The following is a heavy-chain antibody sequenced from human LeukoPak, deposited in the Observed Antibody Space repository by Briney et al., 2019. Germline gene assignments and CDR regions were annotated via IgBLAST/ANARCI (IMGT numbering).Heavy chain of an antibody. CDR3: ARLADGYNYGLVY. CDR1: GGSISSSSYY. V-gene: IGHV4-39*01. CDR2: IYYSGST. J-gene: IGHJ4*02. Sequence: SETLSLTCTVSGGSISSSSYYWGWIRQPPGKGLEWIGSIYYSGSTYYNPSLKSRVTISVDTSKNQFSLKLSSVTAADTAVYYCARLADGYNYGLVYWGQGTLVTVSS. D-gene: IGHD5-24*01.